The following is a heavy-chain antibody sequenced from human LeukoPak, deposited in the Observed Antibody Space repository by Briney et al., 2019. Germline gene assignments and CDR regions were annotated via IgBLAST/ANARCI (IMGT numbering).Heavy chain of an antibody. CDR2: VYDTGTT. J-gene: IGHJ4*02. CDR3: ARSTKFSSSWYDYFDY. V-gene: IGHV4-59*01. CDR1: GDSLSPYY. D-gene: IGHD6-13*01. Sequence: PSETLSLTCTVSGDSLSPYYWNWIRQPPGKGLEWIGYVYDTGTTSYNPSLKSRVTISVDTSKKYFSLRLSSVTAADTAVYYCARSTKFSSSWYDYFDYWPQGTLVTVSS.